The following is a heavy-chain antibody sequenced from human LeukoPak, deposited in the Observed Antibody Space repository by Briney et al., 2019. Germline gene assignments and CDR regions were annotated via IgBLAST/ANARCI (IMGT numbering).Heavy chain of an antibody. D-gene: IGHD5-12*01. J-gene: IGHJ4*02. CDR2: IKSDGTGT. V-gene: IGHV3-74*01. Sequence: GGSLRLSCAASGFTVTNNWMHWVRQAPGKGLVWVARIKSDGTGTIYADSVKGRFTISRDIAKNTLYLQMNSLRADDTAVYYCARAHTKYVDVVATNYWGQGTLVTVSS. CDR3: ARAHTKYVDVVATNY. CDR1: GFTVTNNW.